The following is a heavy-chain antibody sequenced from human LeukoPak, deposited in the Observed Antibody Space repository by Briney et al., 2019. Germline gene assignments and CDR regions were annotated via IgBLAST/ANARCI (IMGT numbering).Heavy chain of an antibody. CDR3: AKDIGPMVRGVNWSDP. Sequence: PGGSLRLSCAASGFTFDDYAMHWVRQAPGKGLEWVSGISWNGGSIGYADSVKGRFTISRDNAKNSLYLQMNSLRAEDTALYYCAKDIGPMVRGVNWSDPWGQGTLVTVSS. V-gene: IGHV3-9*01. J-gene: IGHJ5*02. D-gene: IGHD3-10*01. CDR2: ISWNGGSI. CDR1: GFTFDDYA.